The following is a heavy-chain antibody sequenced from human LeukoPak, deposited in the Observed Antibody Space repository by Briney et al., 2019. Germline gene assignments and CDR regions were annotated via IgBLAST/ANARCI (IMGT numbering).Heavy chain of an antibody. CDR2: IIAIFGTA. Sequence: SVTVACKAAGGTFSRYAIRWVRQAPGEGLEWMGGIIAIFGTANYPQKFQGRVTITADDSTSTAYMELSSLRSEDTAVYYCARSSDSSGYHAYYYYYGMDVWGQGTTVTVSS. CDR3: ARSSDSSGYHAYYYYYGMDV. J-gene: IGHJ6*02. D-gene: IGHD3-22*01. V-gene: IGHV1-69*13. CDR1: GGTFSRYA.